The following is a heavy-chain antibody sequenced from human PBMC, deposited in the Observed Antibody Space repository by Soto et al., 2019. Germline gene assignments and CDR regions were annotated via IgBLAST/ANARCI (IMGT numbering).Heavy chain of an antibody. J-gene: IGHJ4*02. Sequence: PSETLSLTCAVYGGSFSGYYWSWIRQPPGKGLEWIGEINHSGSTNYNPSLKSRVTISVDTSKNQFSLKLSSVTAADTAVYYCARGYWGYSDYWGQGTLVTVSS. V-gene: IGHV4-34*01. CDR3: ARGYWGYSDY. D-gene: IGHD3-16*01. CDR1: GGSFSGYY. CDR2: INHSGST.